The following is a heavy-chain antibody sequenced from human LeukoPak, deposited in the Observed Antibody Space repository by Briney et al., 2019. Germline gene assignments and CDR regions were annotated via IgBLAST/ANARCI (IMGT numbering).Heavy chain of an antibody. Sequence: SQTLSLTCTVSGGSISSGSYYWSWIRQPAGKGLEWIGRIYTSGSTNYNPSLKSRVAISVDTSKNQFSLKLSSVTAADTAVYYCARDSYGYCSGGCCYSGSLIDPWGQGTLVTVSS. CDR1: GGSISSGSYY. J-gene: IGHJ5*02. CDR2: IYTSGST. CDR3: ARDSYGYCSGGCCYSGSLIDP. V-gene: IGHV4-61*02. D-gene: IGHD2-15*01.